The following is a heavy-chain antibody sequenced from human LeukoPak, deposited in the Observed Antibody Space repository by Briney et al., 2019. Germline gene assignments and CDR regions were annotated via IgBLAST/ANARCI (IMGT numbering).Heavy chain of an antibody. J-gene: IGHJ4*02. CDR3: AKDGPSPHIVVADYFDY. CDR2: ISGSGGST. Sequence: GGSLRLSCAASDFNFITYAMSWVRQAPGKGLEWVSAISGSGGSTYYADSVKGRFTISRDNSKNTLYLQMNSLRAEDTAVYYCAKDGPSPHIVVADYFDYWGQGTLVTVSS. CDR1: DFNFITYA. D-gene: IGHD2-2*01. V-gene: IGHV3-23*01.